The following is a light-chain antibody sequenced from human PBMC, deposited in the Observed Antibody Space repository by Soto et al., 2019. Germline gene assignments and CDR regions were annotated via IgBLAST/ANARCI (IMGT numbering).Light chain of an antibody. CDR3: QQYYTLYT. Sequence: DIQMTQSPSTLSASVGDRVTITCRASQNISNWLAWYQQRPGRAPNLLIHDASTLESGVPSRFSGSGSVTEFTLTISGLQPDDFATYYCQQYYTLYTFGQGTKLEIK. CDR2: DAS. V-gene: IGKV1-5*01. J-gene: IGKJ2*01. CDR1: QNISNW.